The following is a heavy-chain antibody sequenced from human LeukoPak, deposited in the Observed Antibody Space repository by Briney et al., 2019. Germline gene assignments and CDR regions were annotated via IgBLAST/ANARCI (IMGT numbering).Heavy chain of an antibody. CDR2: LHRDGSV. V-gene: IGHV3-53*01. D-gene: IGHD1-26*01. CDR3: ARDGSGSYASGDAFDI. Sequence: GGSLRLSCAASGFTVSDNNMIWVRQAPGKGLEWVSTLHRDGSVRYADSVNGRFTISRDDSKNTLSLQMNSLRAEDTAVYYCARDGSGSYASGDAFDIWGQGTMVTVSS. J-gene: IGHJ3*02. CDR1: GFTVSDNN.